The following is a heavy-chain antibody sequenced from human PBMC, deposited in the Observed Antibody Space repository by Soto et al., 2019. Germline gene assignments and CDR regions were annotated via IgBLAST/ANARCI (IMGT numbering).Heavy chain of an antibody. CDR1: GGSISSSSYY. Sequence: QLQLQESGPGLVKPSETLSLTCTVSGGSISSSSYYWGWIRQPPGKGLEWIGSIYYSGSTYYNPSLKSRVTISVDTSKNQFSLKLSSVTAADTAVYYXAXXXXXXPAAMGAGYFDYWGQGTLVTVSS. D-gene: IGHD2-2*01. CDR2: IYYSGST. V-gene: IGHV4-39*01. J-gene: IGHJ4*02. CDR3: AXXXXXXPAAMGAGYFDY.